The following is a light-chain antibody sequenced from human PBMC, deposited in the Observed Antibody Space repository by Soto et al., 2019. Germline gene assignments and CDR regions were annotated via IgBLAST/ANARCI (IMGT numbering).Light chain of an antibody. V-gene: IGKV3-20*01. CDR2: GAS. J-gene: IGKJ2*01. CDR1: QSVSSSY. Sequence: EIVLTQSPGTLSLSPGERATLSCRASQSVSSSYLAWYQQKPGQAPRLLIYGASGRATSIPDRFSGSGSGTDFTLTISRREPEDFAVYYCQQEPGHTFGQGPKVEMK. CDR3: QQEPGHT.